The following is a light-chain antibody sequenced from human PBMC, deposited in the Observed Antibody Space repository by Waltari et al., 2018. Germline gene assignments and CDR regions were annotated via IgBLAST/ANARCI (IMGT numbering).Light chain of an antibody. V-gene: IGKV1-16*01. CDR3: QQGYSYPPG. J-gene: IGKJ2*03. CDR1: QGIGNN. CDR2: RAS. Sequence: DIQMTQSPSSLSASVGDTVTITCQASQGIGNNLNWYQQKPGKAPKLLIYRASSLQSGIPSRFSGSGSGTDFTLTISSLQPEDFATYYCQQGYSYPPGFGQGTKVEIK.